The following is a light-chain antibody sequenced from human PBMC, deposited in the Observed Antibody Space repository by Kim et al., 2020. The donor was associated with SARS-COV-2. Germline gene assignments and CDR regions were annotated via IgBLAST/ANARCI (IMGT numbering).Light chain of an antibody. J-gene: IGLJ1*01. CDR2: DVT. CDR3: SSYTSSNTLV. V-gene: IGLV2-14*03. CDR1: SSDVGSYNY. Sequence: QSALTQPASVSGFPGQSITISCTGTSSDVGSYNYVSWYQQHPGKAPKLMIYDVTNRPSGVSNRFSGSKSGNTASLTISGLQAEDEADYYCSSYTSSNTLVFGTGTKVTVL.